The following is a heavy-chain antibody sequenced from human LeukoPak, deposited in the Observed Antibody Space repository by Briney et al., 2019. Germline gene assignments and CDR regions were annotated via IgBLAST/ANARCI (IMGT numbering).Heavy chain of an antibody. J-gene: IGHJ4*02. V-gene: IGHV4-34*01. CDR3: ARGLRSSGWYRRRGLVGFGY. CDR1: GGSFSGYY. CDR2: INHSGST. D-gene: IGHD6-19*01. Sequence: SETLSLTCAVFGGSFSGYYWSWIRQPPGKGLEWIGEINHSGSTNYTPSLKSRVTISVDTSKNQFSLKLSSVTAADTAVYYCARGLRSSGWYRRRGLVGFGYWGQGTLVTVSS.